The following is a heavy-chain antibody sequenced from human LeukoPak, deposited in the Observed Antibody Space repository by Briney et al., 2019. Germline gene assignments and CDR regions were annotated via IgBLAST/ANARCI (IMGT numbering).Heavy chain of an antibody. Sequence: GASVKVSCKASGYTFTSYGISWGRRAPGQGVGWMGWISAYNGNTNYTQKLQGRVTITTDTSTSTAYMELRSLRSDDTAVYYCAREWYSGSYLSSYYFDYWGQGTLVTVSS. J-gene: IGHJ4*02. CDR1: GYTFTSYG. CDR2: ISAYNGNT. CDR3: AREWYSGSYLSSYYFDY. D-gene: IGHD1-26*01. V-gene: IGHV1-18*01.